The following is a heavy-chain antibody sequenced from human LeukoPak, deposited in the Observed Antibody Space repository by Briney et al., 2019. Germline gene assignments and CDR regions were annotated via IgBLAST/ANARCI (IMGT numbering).Heavy chain of an antibody. CDR1: GGSISSSN. CDR2: ISGSSSAI. V-gene: IGHV3-48*04. J-gene: IGHJ4*02. Sequence: ETLSLTCAVSGGSISSSNWWSWVRQPPGKGLEWVSYISGSSSAIHYADSVKGRFTISRDNANNSLYLQMNSLRAEDTAVYYCARLMGGLDYWGQGTLVTVSS. D-gene: IGHD1-26*01. CDR3: ARLMGGLDY.